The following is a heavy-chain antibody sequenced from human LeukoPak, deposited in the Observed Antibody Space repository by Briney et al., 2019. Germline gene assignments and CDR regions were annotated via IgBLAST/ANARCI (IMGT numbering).Heavy chain of an antibody. V-gene: IGHV4-34*01. Sequence: PSETLSLTCAVYGGSFSGYYWSWIRQPPGKGLEWIGEINHSGSTNYNPSLKSRVTISVDTSKNQFSLKLSSVTAADTAVYYCARHASSYYDSSGYLFDYWGQGTLVTVSS. CDR2: INHSGST. D-gene: IGHD3-22*01. CDR1: GGSFSGYY. CDR3: ARHASSYYDSSGYLFDY. J-gene: IGHJ4*02.